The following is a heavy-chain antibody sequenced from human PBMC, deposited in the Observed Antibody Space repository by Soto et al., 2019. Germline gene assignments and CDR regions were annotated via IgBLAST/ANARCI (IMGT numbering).Heavy chain of an antibody. D-gene: IGHD1-26*01. Sequence: EVQLVESGGGLVQPGGSLRLSCAASGFTFSNYWMSWVRQAPGKGLEWVANIKQDGSEKYYVDYVMGRFTISRDNAKNSLYLQMNSLRAEDTAVYYCARDDIGSYYFSDYYGMDVWGQGTTVTVSS. CDR1: GFTFSNYW. V-gene: IGHV3-7*03. CDR3: ARDDIGSYYFSDYYGMDV. CDR2: IKQDGSEK. J-gene: IGHJ6*02.